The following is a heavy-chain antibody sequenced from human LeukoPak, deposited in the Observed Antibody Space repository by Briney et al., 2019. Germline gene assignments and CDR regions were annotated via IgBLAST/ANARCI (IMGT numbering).Heavy chain of an antibody. CDR2: ISAYNGNT. J-gene: IGHJ6*02. V-gene: IGHV1-18*01. Sequence: ASVKVSCKASGYTFTSYGISWVRQAPGQGLEWMGWISAYNGNTNYAQKLQGRVTMTTDTSTSTAYVELRSLRSEDTAVYYCARVMSDYGDYYYGMDVWGQGTTVTVSS. D-gene: IGHD4-17*01. CDR3: ARVMSDYGDYYYGMDV. CDR1: GYTFTSYG.